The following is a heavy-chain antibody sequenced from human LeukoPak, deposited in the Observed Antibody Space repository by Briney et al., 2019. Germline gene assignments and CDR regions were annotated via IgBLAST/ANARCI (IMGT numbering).Heavy chain of an antibody. Sequence: PSGTLSLTCAVSGGSISSSNWWSWVRQPPGKGLEWIGEIYHSGSTNYNPSLKSRVTISVDTSKNQFSLKLSSVTAADTAVYYCARDSGSGSYYEKVFDYWGQGTLVTVSS. CDR1: GGSISSSNW. CDR3: ARDSGSGSYYEKVFDY. J-gene: IGHJ4*02. D-gene: IGHD3-10*01. CDR2: IYHSGST. V-gene: IGHV4-4*02.